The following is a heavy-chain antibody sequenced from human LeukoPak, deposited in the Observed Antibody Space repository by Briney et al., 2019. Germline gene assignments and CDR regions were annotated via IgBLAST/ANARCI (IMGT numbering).Heavy chain of an antibody. V-gene: IGHV3-33*01. Sequence: GGSLRLSCAASGFTFSSYGMHWVRQAPGKGLEWVAVIWYDGSNKYYADSVKGRFTISRDNAKNSLYLQMNSLRAEDTAVYYCARDSYYDSSGYYYPLFDYWGQGTLVTVSS. CDR2: IWYDGSNK. CDR1: GFTFSSYG. D-gene: IGHD3-22*01. CDR3: ARDSYYDSSGYYYPLFDY. J-gene: IGHJ4*02.